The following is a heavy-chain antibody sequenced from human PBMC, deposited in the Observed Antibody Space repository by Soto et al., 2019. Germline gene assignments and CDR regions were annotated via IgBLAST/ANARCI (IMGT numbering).Heavy chain of an antibody. CDR2: ISGSGGIT. J-gene: IGHJ6*02. V-gene: IGHV3-23*01. CDR3: GKDGVNSPSDPIWSGLGWPYYYYGMDV. D-gene: IGHD3-3*01. Sequence: EVQLLESGGGVVQPGGSLRLSSAASGFTFSSYAMSWVRPAPGKGLEGVSAISGSGGITYYADSVKCRFTISRDNRQNTLYLQKNSLRAEDTAVYYCGKDGVNSPSDPIWSGLGWPYYYYGMDVWGQGTTVTVSS. CDR1: GFTFSSYA.